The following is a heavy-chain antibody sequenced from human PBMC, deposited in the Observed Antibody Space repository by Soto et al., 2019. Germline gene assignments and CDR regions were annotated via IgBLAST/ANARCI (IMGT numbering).Heavy chain of an antibody. D-gene: IGHD7-27*01. J-gene: IGHJ4*02. CDR1: GGSISSGGYY. V-gene: IGHV4-31*03. Sequence: QVQLQESGPGLVKPSQTLSLTCTVSGGSISSGGYYWSWIRQHPGKGLEWIGYIYYSGSTYYNPSITSRVTISVDTSKNQFSLKLSSVTAADTAVYYCARGGGESAVDYWGQGTLVTVSS. CDR3: ARGGGESAVDY. CDR2: IYYSGST.